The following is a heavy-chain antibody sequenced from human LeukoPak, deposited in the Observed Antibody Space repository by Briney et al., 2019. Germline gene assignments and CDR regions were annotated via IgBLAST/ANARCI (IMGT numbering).Heavy chain of an antibody. CDR2: IRYDGNNK. Sequence: PGGSLRLSCAASGFTFSSYGMHWVRQAPGKGLEWLAFIRYDGNNKYYGDSVKGRSTISRDNAKNSLYLQMNSLRAEDTAVYYCASIPHGDYFATFEVRDYWGQGTLVTVSS. V-gene: IGHV3-30*02. D-gene: IGHD4-17*01. J-gene: IGHJ4*02. CDR3: ASIPHGDYFATFEVRDY. CDR1: GFTFSSYG.